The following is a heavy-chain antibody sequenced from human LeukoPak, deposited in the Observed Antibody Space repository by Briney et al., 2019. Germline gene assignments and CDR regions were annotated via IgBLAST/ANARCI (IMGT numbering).Heavy chain of an antibody. J-gene: IGHJ4*02. D-gene: IGHD3-22*01. V-gene: IGHV3-21*01. CDR2: ISSSSSYI. Sequence: PGGSLRLSCAASGFTFSSYSMNWVRQAPGKGLEWVSSISSSSSYIYYADSVKGRFTISRDNAKNSLYLQMNSLRAEDTAVYYCARAIIDYYDSSGYYRFDYWGQGTLVTVSS. CDR1: GFTFSSYS. CDR3: ARAIIDYYDSSGYYRFDY.